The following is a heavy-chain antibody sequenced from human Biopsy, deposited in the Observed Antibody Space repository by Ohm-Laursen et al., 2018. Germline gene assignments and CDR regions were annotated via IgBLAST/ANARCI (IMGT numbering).Heavy chain of an antibody. CDR2: IKSDGTT. Sequence: SLRLSCTASGFNFINYWMHWVRQPPGEGLVWVSRIKSDGTTMYADFVRGRFTLSRDNEKNTLDLQMNGLTVEDTAVYYCVRDGNYRLGQWGQGTLVTVSS. CDR3: VRDGNYRLGQ. CDR1: GFNFINYW. D-gene: IGHD1-7*01. V-gene: IGHV3-74*03. J-gene: IGHJ4*02.